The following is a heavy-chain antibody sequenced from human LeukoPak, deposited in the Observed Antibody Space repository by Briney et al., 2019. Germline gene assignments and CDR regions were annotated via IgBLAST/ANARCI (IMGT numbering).Heavy chain of an antibody. D-gene: IGHD3-22*01. CDR1: GGSISSYY. V-gene: IGHV4-59*08. CDR3: SSQVPSGYYDTSGSFDY. CDR2: IYYSGST. J-gene: IGHJ4*02. Sequence: SETLSLTCTVSGGSISSYYWSWIRQPPGKGLEWIGYIYYSGSTNYNPSLKSRVTISVDTSKNQFSLKLNSVTAADTAVYYCSSQVPSGYYDTSGSFDYWGQGTLVTVSS.